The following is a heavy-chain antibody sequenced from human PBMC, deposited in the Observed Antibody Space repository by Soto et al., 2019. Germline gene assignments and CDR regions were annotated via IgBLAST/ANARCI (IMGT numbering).Heavy chain of an antibody. Sequence: SVKLFCKASWATFANLARNWVRQAPGQGYEWIGGLIPIFGTSNSPQNLQARVTISADTSTGTPYLEVSSLGSEDTAIYYCATARQGGLTWSDYFDYGGPGSLVTVSS. D-gene: IGHD3-16*01. V-gene: IGHV1-69*06. J-gene: IGHJ4*02. CDR1: WATFANLA. CDR3: ATARQGGLTWSDYFDY. CDR2: LIPIFGTS.